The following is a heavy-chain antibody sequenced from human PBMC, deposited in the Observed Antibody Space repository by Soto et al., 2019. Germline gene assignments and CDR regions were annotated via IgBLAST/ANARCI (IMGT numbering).Heavy chain of an antibody. V-gene: IGHV4-30-4*01. CDR1: GGSISSGDYY. Sequence: QVQLQESGPGLVKPSQTLSLTCTVSGGSISSGDYYWSWISQPPGKGLAWIGDIYYSGSTYYNPSLKRRVTISVDTSKIQFSLKLSSVTAADTAVYYGARSCGGDCYSDYCGQGTLVTVSS. CDR3: ARSCGGDCYSDY. D-gene: IGHD2-21*02. J-gene: IGHJ4*02. CDR2: IYYSGST.